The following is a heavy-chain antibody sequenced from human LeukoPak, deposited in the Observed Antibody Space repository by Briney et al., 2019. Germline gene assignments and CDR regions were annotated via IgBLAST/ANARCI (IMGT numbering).Heavy chain of an antibody. V-gene: IGHV3-23*01. CDR2: ISGSGGST. D-gene: IGHD6-13*01. CDR3: AKDLSSSWFPNWFDP. Sequence: PGGSLRLSCVASGFTFSSYWMHWVRQAPGKGLEWVSAISGSGGSTYYADSVKGRFTISRDNSKNTLYLQMNSLRAEDTAVYYCAKDLSSSWFPNWFDPWGQGTLVTVSS. J-gene: IGHJ5*02. CDR1: GFTFSSYW.